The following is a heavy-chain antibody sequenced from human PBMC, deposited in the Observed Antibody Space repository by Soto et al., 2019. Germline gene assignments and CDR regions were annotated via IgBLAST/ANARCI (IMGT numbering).Heavy chain of an antibody. V-gene: IGHV1-69*01. J-gene: IGHJ6*02. CDR3: ARSQGSSTSLEIYYYYYYGMDV. CDR1: GGTFSSYA. Sequence: QVQLVQSGAEVKKPGSSLKVSCKASGGTFSSYAISWVRQAPGQGLEWMGGIIPISGTANYEQKFQGRVTIPEDESTSTAYMELSSLRSEDTAVYYCARSQGSSTSLEIYYYYYYGMDVWGQGTTVNVSS. CDR2: IIPISGTA. D-gene: IGHD2-2*01.